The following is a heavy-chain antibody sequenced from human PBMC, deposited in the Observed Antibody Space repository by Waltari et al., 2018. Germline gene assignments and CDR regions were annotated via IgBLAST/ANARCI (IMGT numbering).Heavy chain of an antibody. CDR3: AKGRLGGSWTGWFDP. CDR1: GGSISSYY. D-gene: IGHD2-15*01. J-gene: IGHJ5*02. V-gene: IGHV4-59*01. Sequence: QVQLQESGPGLVKPSETLSLTCTVSGGSISSYYWRWYRPPPGKGLEWIGYIYYSGSTNYNPSLKSRVTISVDTSKNQFSLKLSSVTAADTAVYYCAKGRLGGSWTGWFDPWGQGTLVTVSS. CDR2: IYYSGST.